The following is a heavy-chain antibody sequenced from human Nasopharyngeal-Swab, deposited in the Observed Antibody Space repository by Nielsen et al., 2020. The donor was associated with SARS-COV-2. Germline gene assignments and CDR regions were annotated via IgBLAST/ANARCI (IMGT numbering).Heavy chain of an antibody. V-gene: IGHV1-18*01. CDR2: IIAYNGNT. Sequence: WSRQAPGQGLEWMGWIIAYNGNTNYAQRLQGRVTMTTDTSTNTAYMEMRSLRSDDTAVYYCARTGYCSGGSCYSWWFDPWGQGTLVTVSS. D-gene: IGHD2-15*01. CDR3: ARTGYCSGGSCYSWWFDP. J-gene: IGHJ5*02.